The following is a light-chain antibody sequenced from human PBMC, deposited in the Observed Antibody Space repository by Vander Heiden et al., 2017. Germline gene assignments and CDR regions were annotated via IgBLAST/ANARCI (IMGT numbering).Light chain of an antibody. CDR3: QQDDSTPLT. Sequence: DIVMTQSPDSLALSLGVRATINCKSSQSVLYSSNNKNYLAWYQQKPGQPPKLLIYWASTRESGVPDRFSGSGSGTDFTLTIISLQAADVAVYYCQQDDSTPLTFGGGTKVEIK. J-gene: IGKJ4*01. CDR2: WAS. CDR1: QSVLYSSNNKNY. V-gene: IGKV4-1*01.